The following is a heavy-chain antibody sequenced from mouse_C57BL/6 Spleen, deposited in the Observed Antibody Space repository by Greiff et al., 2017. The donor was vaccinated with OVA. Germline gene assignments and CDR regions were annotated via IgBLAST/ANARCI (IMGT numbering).Heavy chain of an antibody. V-gene: IGHV5-16*01. CDR2: INYDGSST. CDR1: GFTFSDYY. Sequence: EVQLVESEGGLVQPGSSMKLSCTASGFTFSDYYMAWVRQVPEKGLEWVANINYDGSSTYYLDSLKSRFIISRDNAKNILYLQMSSLKSEDTATYYGARDRDYYGSSPWYFDVWGTGTTVTVSS. CDR3: ARDRDYYGSSPWYFDV. D-gene: IGHD1-1*01. J-gene: IGHJ1*03.